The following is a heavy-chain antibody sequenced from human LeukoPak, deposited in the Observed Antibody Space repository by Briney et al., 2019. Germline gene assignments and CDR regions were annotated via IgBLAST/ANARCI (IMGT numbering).Heavy chain of an antibody. D-gene: IGHD3-10*01. CDR1: GFMFSTYS. CDR2: ISSSSSYI. Sequence: GGSLRLSCAASGFMFSTYSMNWVRQAPGKGLEWVSSISSSSSYIYYADSVKGRFTISRDNAKNSLYLQMNSLRAEDTAVYYCARDPITKYFDLWGRGTLVTVSS. CDR3: ARDPITKYFDL. V-gene: IGHV3-21*01. J-gene: IGHJ2*01.